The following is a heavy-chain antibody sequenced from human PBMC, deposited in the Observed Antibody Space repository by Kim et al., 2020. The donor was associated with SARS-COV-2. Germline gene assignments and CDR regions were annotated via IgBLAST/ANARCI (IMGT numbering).Heavy chain of an antibody. J-gene: IGHJ6*04. CDR3: ASSRSSSWYSYYYYGMDV. CDR1: GGSFSGYY. Sequence: SETLSLTCAVYGGSFSGYYWSWIRQPPGKGLEWIGEINHSGSTNYNPSLKSRVTISVDTSKNQFSLKLSSVTAADTAVYYCASSRSSSWYSYYYYGMDVWGEGTTGTVSA. D-gene: IGHD6-13*01. V-gene: IGHV4-34*01. CDR2: INHSGST.